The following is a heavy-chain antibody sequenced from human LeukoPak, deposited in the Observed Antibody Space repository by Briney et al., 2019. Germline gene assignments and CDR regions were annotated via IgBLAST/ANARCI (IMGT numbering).Heavy chain of an antibody. J-gene: IGHJ3*02. CDR1: GFTFSNYN. CDR3: ASGALDGIAAAGDPEDI. D-gene: IGHD6-13*01. CDR2: ITRRSTAI. V-gene: IGHV3-21*01. Sequence: GGSLRLSCAASGFTFSNYNMNWVRQAPGRGLEWVSSITRRSTAIYYADSVKGRFTISRDNSKNTLYLQMNSLRAEDTAVYYCASGALDGIAAAGDPEDIWGQGTMVTVSS.